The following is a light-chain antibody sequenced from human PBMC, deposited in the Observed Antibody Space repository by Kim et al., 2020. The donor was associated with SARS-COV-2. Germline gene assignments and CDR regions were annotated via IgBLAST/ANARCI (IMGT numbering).Light chain of an antibody. J-gene: IGLJ3*02. CDR2: DVR. CDR3: CSYAGSYTLV. V-gene: IGLV2-11*01. Sequence: GQSVTISCTGSSSDVGSYNYVSWYQQHPGKAPKLMIDDVRKRPSGVPDRFSGSKSGNTASLTSSGLQAEDEADYYCCSYAGSYTLVFGGGTQLTVL. CDR1: SSDVGSYNY.